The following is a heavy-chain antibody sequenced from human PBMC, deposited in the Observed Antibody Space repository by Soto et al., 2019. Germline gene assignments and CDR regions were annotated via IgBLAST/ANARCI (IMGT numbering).Heavy chain of an antibody. V-gene: IGHV5-51*01. J-gene: IGHJ6*02. CDR2: IYPGDSDT. Sequence: PGESLKISCKGSGYSFTSYWIGWVRQMPGKGLEWMGIIYPGDSDTRYSTSFQGQVTISRDNSKNTLYLQMNSLRAEDTAVYYCASGSYDSSGYYYAPMDVWGQGTTVTVS. D-gene: IGHD3-22*01. CDR3: ASGSYDSSGYYYAPMDV. CDR1: GYSFTSYW.